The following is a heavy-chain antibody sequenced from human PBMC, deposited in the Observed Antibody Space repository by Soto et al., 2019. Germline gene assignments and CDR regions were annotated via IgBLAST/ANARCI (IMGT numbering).Heavy chain of an antibody. D-gene: IGHD6-13*01. J-gene: IGHJ4*02. CDR2: ISSSSSTI. CDR1: GFTFSRYS. Sequence: GVPLILSCAASGFTFSRYSMNWVRQAPGKGLEWVSYISSSSSTIYYADSVKGRFTISRDNAKNSLYLQMNSLRAEDTAVYYCARAPGYSSSWYDYWGQGTLVTVSS. V-gene: IGHV3-48*01. CDR3: ARAPGYSSSWYDY.